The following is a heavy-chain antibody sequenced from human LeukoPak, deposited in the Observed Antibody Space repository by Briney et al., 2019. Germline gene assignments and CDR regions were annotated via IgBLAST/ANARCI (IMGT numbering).Heavy chain of an antibody. CDR2: IKQDGSEK. CDR3: ARPPGIAAAGTSWDY. D-gene: IGHD6-13*01. V-gene: IGHV3-7*01. J-gene: IGHJ4*02. Sequence: GGTLRLSCAASGFTFSSYWMSWVRQAPGKGLEWVANIKQDGSEKYYVDSVKGRFTISRDNAKNSLYLQMNSLRAEDTAVYYCARPPGIAAAGTSWDYWGQGTLVTVSS. CDR1: GFTFSSYW.